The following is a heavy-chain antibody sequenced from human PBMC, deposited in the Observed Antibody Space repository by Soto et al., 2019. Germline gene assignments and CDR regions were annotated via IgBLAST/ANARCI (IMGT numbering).Heavy chain of an antibody. V-gene: IGHV3-74*01. CDR3: ARVPVAVDYGMEV. D-gene: IGHD2-15*01. J-gene: IGHJ6*02. CDR1: GFTFSSYW. CDR2: INNDGSGT. Sequence: EVRLVESGGGLVQPGGSLRLSCAASGFTFSSYWMHWVRQAPGKGLVWVSRINNDGSGTHYADSVKGRFTISRDNAKNTLYLQMNSLRAEDTAVYYCARVPVAVDYGMEVWGQGPTVTVSS.